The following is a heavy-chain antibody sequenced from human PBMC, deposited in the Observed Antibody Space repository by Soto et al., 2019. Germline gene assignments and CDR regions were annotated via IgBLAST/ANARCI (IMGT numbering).Heavy chain of an antibody. J-gene: IGHJ3*02. Sequence: QVQLVQSGSEMKKPGSSVKVSCKASGGTFSDYAISWVRQAPGQGLEWMGGIITIFARADYAQKFQGRVIITADKSTSSAYMELSGLRSDDTAVYYCARDRVVTTTEPGFDIWGQGTTVSVSS. CDR2: IITIFARA. CDR1: GGTFSDYA. D-gene: IGHD5-12*01. V-gene: IGHV1-69*06. CDR3: ARDRVVTTTEPGFDI.